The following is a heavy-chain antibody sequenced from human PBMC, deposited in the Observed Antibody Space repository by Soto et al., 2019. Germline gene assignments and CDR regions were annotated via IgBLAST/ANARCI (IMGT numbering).Heavy chain of an antibody. CDR2: INPNSGGT. J-gene: IGHJ6*02. Sequence: ASVKVSCKASGYTFTGYYMHCVRQAPGQGLEWMGWINPNSGGTNYAQKFQGWVTMTRDTSISTAYMELSRLRSDDTAVYYCARDPGVPAAITPYYYYGMDVWGQGTTVNVSS. CDR1: GYTFTGYY. CDR3: ARDPGVPAAITPYYYYGMDV. V-gene: IGHV1-2*04. D-gene: IGHD2-2*01.